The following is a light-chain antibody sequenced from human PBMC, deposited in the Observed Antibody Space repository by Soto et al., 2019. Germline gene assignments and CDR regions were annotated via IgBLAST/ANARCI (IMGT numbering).Light chain of an antibody. J-gene: IGKJ4*01. Sequence: DIRMTQSPSSLSASVGDRVTITCQASQDITRYLSWYQQKPGQAPKLLISDASNLESGVPSRFSGGGSGTDFTFTISSLQPEDIATYVCQQYDDLPLTFGGGTKVDIK. CDR1: QDITRY. CDR3: QQYDDLPLT. V-gene: IGKV1-33*01. CDR2: DAS.